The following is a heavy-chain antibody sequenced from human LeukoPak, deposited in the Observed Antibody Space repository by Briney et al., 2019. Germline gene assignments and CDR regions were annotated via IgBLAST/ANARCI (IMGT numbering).Heavy chain of an antibody. D-gene: IGHD3-16*01. J-gene: IGHJ4*02. CDR2: ISYDGSNK. CDR3: AKDRGGYYFDY. Sequence: GGSLRLSCAASGFTFSSYGMHWVRQAPGKGLEWVAVISYDGSNKYYADSVKGRFTISRDNSKNTLYLQMNSLRAEDTAVYYCAKDRGGYYFDYWGQGTLVTVS. V-gene: IGHV3-30*18. CDR1: GFTFSSYG.